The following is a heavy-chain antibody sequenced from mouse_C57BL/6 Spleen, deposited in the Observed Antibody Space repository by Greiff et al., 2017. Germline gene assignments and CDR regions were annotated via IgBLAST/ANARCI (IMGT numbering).Heavy chain of an antibody. CDR1: GYTFTSYW. D-gene: IGHD1-1*01. Sequence: VQLQQPGAELVMPGASVKLSCKASGYTFTSYWMHWVKQRPGQGLEWIGEIDPSDSYTNYNQKFKGKSTLTVDKSSSTAYMQLSSLTSEDSAVYYCARDEGAVVADAMDYWGQGTSVTVSS. J-gene: IGHJ4*01. CDR3: ARDEGAVVADAMDY. CDR2: IDPSDSYT. V-gene: IGHV1-69*01.